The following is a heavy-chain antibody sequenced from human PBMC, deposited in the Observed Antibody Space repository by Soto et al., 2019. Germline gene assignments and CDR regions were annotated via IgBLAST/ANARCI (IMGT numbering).Heavy chain of an antibody. Sequence: QVLLQESGPGLVQPSQTLSLTCTVSGGSISSSYYYWSWIRQPPGKGLEWIGYIYYSGSTYYNPSLKSRLTISLDTSKNQFSLKLNSETAADTAVYYCARENSGYDPTGSFDYWGQGTLVTVSS. V-gene: IGHV4-30-4*01. CDR3: ARENSGYDPTGSFDY. CDR1: GGSISSSYYY. D-gene: IGHD5-12*01. J-gene: IGHJ4*02. CDR2: IYYSGST.